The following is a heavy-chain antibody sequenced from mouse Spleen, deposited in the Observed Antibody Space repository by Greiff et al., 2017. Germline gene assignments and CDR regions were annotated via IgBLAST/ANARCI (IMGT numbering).Heavy chain of an antibody. V-gene: IGHV1S81*02. J-gene: IGHJ2*01. CDR2: INPSNGRT. Sequence: QVQLQQPGAELVKPGASVKLSCKASGYTFTSYWMHWVKQRPGQGLEWIGEINPSNGRTNYNEKFKSKATLTVDKSSSTAYMQLSSLTSEDSAVYYCARGVARDFDYWGQGTTLTVSS. CDR1: GYTFTSYW. CDR3: ARGVARDFDY. D-gene: IGHD1-1*02.